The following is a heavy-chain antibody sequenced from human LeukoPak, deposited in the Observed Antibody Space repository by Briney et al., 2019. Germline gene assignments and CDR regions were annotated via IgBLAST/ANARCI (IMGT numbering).Heavy chain of an antibody. J-gene: IGHJ1*01. D-gene: IGHD1-26*01. V-gene: IGHV3-30-3*01. CDR2: ISYDGSNK. CDR3: ARDGPYSGSYYFYFQH. CDR1: GFTFSSYA. Sequence: PGGSLRLSWAASGFTFSSYAMHWVRQAPGKGLEWVAVISYDGSNKYYADSVKGRFTISRDNSKNTLYLQMNSLRAEDTAVYYCARDGPYSGSYYFYFQHWGQGTLVTVSS.